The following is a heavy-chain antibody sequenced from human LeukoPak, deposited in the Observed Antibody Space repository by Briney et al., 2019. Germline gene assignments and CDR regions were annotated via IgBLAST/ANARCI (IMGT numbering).Heavy chain of an antibody. Sequence: TGGSLRLSCAASGFTFSSYGMHWVRQAPGKGLEWVAVIWYDGSNKYYADSVKGRFTISRYNSKNTLYLQMNSLRAEDTAVYYCAKDRASTGYYFDYWGQGTPVTVSS. CDR1: GFTFSSYG. CDR3: AKDRASTGYYFDY. D-gene: IGHD5/OR15-5a*01. J-gene: IGHJ4*02. CDR2: IWYDGSNK. V-gene: IGHV3-33*06.